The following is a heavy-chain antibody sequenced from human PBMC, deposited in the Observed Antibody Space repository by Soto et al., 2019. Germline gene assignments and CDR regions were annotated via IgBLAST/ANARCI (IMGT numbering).Heavy chain of an antibody. V-gene: IGHV3-9*01. CDR2: ISWNSGGI. J-gene: IGHJ4*02. CDR1: GFTFDDYA. CDR3: AKDKGVAAADYFDY. D-gene: IGHD6-13*01. Sequence: PGGSLRLSCAASGFTFDDYAMYWVRQAPGKGLEWVSGISWNSGGIDYADSVKGRFTISRDNAKNSLYLQMNSLRAEDTALYYCAKDKGVAAADYFDYWGQGTLVTVSS.